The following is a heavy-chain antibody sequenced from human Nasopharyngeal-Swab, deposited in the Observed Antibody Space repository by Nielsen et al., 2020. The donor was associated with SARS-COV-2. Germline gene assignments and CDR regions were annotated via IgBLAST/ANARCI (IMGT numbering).Heavy chain of an antibody. CDR2: INHSGST. CDR3: AGGRHSSTSWSKANWFDH. V-gene: IGHV4-34*01. D-gene: IGHD2-2*01. CDR1: GGSFSGYY. J-gene: IGHJ5*02. Sequence: SETLSLTCAVYGGSFSGYYWSWIRQPPGKGLEWIGEINHSGSTNYNPSLKSRVTISVDTSKNQFSLKLSSVTAADTAVYYCAGGRHSSTSWSKANWFDHWGQGTLVTVSS.